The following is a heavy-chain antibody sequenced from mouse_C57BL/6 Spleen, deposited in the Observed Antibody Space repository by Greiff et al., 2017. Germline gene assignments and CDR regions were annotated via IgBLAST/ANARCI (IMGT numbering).Heavy chain of an antibody. D-gene: IGHD2-4*01. CDR1: GYAFTNYL. Sequence: LQESGAELVRPGTSVTVSCKASGYAFTNYLIEWVKQRPGQGLEWIGVINPGSGGTNYNEKLKGKATLTADKSSSTAYMQLSSLTSVDSAVYVCAKGDYYDDEAWWAYWGQGTLVTGSA. J-gene: IGHJ3*01. CDR3: AKGDYYDDEAWWAY. V-gene: IGHV1-54*01. CDR2: INPGSGGT.